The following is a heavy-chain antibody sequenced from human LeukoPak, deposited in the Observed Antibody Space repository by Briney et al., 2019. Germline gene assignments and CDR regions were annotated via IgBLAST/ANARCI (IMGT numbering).Heavy chain of an antibody. J-gene: IGHJ4*02. Sequence: PGGSLRLSCAASGFTFSSYGMHWVRQAPGKGLEWVAVIWYDGSNKYYADSVKGRFTISRDNSKNTLYLQMNSLRAEDTAVYYCARESREWELLWSLDYWGQGTLVTVSS. CDR2: IWYDGSNK. CDR3: ARESREWELLWSLDY. D-gene: IGHD1-26*01. V-gene: IGHV3-33*01. CDR1: GFTFSSYG.